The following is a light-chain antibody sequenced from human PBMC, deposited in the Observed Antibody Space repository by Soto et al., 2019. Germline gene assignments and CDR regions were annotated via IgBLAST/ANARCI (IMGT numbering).Light chain of an antibody. CDR2: LGS. J-gene: IGKJ2*01. V-gene: IGKV2-28*01. CDR3: MQALQTPYT. CDR1: QSLLQSNGYNY. Sequence: DIVMTQSPLSLPVTPGEPASISCRSSQSLLQSNGYNYLDWYLQKPGQSPQLLIYLGSNRASGVPDRFSGSGSGTDFTLKISRVEAEDVGVYYCMQALQTPYTFGQGIKLEIK.